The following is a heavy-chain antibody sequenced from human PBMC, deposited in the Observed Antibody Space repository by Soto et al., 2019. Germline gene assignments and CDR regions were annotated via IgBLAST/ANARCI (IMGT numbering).Heavy chain of an antibody. CDR1: GFTFSTYW. V-gene: IGHV3-7*04. J-gene: IGHJ4*02. Sequence: GGSLRLSCAASGFTFSTYWMSWVRQAPGKGLEWVANIKKDGSEEYYVDSVKGRFTISRDNAKNSLYLQMNSLRAEDTAIYYCAKDYSTSWYFPFDYWGQGTLVTVCS. CDR3: AKDYSTSWYFPFDY. CDR2: IKKDGSEE. D-gene: IGHD6-13*01.